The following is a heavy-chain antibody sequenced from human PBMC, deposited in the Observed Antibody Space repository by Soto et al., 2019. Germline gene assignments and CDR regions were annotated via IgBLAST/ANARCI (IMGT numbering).Heavy chain of an antibody. CDR2: INHSGST. CDR3: ARGEGIAAAGYFDY. V-gene: IGHV4-34*01. D-gene: IGHD6-13*01. Sequence: SETLSLTCAVYGGSFSGYYGSWIRQPPGKGLEWIGEINHSGSTNYNPSLKSRVTISVDTSKNQFSLKLSSVTAADTVVYYCARGEGIAAAGYFDYWGQGTLVTVSS. J-gene: IGHJ4*02. CDR1: GGSFSGYY.